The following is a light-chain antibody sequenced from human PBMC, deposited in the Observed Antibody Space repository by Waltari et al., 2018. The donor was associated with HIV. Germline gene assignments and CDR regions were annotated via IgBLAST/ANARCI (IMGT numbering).Light chain of an antibody. J-gene: IGKJ2*01. V-gene: IGKV1-5*03. CDR1: QNVSKW. CDR3: QQYNSDFYT. CDR2: KTS. Sequence: DIRMTQSPSTLSVSIGDRVSITCRASQNVSKWLAWYQQKPGKAPKLLIHKTSSLNSVVPSRFSGSGSGTDFSLTINGLQSDDFATYYCQQYNSDFYTFGQGTELEIK.